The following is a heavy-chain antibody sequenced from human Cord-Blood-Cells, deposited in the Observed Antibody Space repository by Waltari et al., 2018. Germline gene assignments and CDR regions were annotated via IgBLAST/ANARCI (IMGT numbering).Heavy chain of an antibody. J-gene: IGHJ4*02. Sequence: EVQLVESGGGLIQPGGSLRLSCAASGFTVSSNYMSWVRQAPGKGREWVSVIYSGGSTYYADSVKGRFTISRDNSKNTLYLQMNSLRAEDTAVYYCARSRGAVRGVIDYWGQGTLVTVSS. D-gene: IGHD3-10*01. CDR2: IYSGGST. CDR1: GFTVSSNY. V-gene: IGHV3-53*01. CDR3: ARSRGAVRGVIDY.